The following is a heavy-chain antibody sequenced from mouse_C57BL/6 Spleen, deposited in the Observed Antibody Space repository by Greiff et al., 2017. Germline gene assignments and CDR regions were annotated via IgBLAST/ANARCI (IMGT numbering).Heavy chain of an antibody. CDR3: ARDEGNYLYAMDY. CDR2: ISDGGSYT. CDR1: GFTFSSYA. D-gene: IGHD2-1*01. Sequence: EVQLVESGGGLVKPGGSLKLSCAASGFTFSSYAMSWVRQTPEKRLEWVATISDGGSYTYYPDNVKGRFTISRDNAKNNLYLQMSHLKSEDTAMYYCARDEGNYLYAMDYWGQGTSVTVSS. J-gene: IGHJ4*01. V-gene: IGHV5-4*01.